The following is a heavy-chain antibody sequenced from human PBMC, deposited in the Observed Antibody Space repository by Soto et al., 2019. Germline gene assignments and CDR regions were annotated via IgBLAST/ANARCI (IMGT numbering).Heavy chain of an antibody. CDR2: IYYSGST. Sequence: SETLSLTCTVSGGSISSGGYYWSWIRQHPGKGLEWIGYIYYSGSTYYNPSLKSRVTISVDTSKNQFSLKLSSVTAADTAVYYCASTYSGTLRFLEWSPYYYYGMDVWGQGTTVTVSS. D-gene: IGHD3-3*01. V-gene: IGHV4-31*03. J-gene: IGHJ6*02. CDR1: GGSISSGGYY. CDR3: ASTYSGTLRFLEWSPYYYYGMDV.